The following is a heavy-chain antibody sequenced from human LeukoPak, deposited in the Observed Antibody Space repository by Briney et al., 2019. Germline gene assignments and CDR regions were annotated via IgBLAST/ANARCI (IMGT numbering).Heavy chain of an antibody. CDR3: ARLPRNYGDYVAY. Sequence: ASVKVSCKASGYAFTDYYINWVRQAPGQGLEGMGWINHNSGGTNYAPKFQGWVTVTRDTSISTAYMELSRLRSDDTAIYYCARLPRNYGDYVAYWGQGTLVTVSS. CDR2: INHNSGGT. D-gene: IGHD4-17*01. CDR1: GYAFTDYY. J-gene: IGHJ4*02. V-gene: IGHV1-2*04.